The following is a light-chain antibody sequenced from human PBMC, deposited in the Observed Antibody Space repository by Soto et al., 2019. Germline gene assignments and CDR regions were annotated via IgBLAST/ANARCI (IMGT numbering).Light chain of an antibody. CDR3: QSYDRSLLDYV. J-gene: IGLJ1*01. Sequence: QSVLTQPPSVSGAPGQSVTISCTGSSSNIGADYAVHWYQQLPGTAPKLLIYGDNNRPSGVPDRFSGSKSGTSASLAITGLQDEDEADYYCQSYDRSLLDYVFGTGSKVTVL. CDR1: SSNIGADYA. V-gene: IGLV1-40*01. CDR2: GDN.